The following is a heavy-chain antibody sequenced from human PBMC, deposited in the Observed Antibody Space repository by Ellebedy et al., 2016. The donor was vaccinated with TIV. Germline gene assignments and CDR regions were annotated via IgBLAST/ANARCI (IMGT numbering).Heavy chain of an antibody. CDR1: GGTFSSYA. D-gene: IGHD2-8*01. Sequence: AASVKVSCKASGGTFSSYAISWVRQAPGQGLEWMGGIIPIFGTANYAQKFQGRVTITADESTSTAYMELSSLRSEDTAVYYCARPGVGGMDVWGQGTTVTVSS. CDR2: IIPIFGTA. J-gene: IGHJ6*02. CDR3: ARPGVGGMDV. V-gene: IGHV1-69*13.